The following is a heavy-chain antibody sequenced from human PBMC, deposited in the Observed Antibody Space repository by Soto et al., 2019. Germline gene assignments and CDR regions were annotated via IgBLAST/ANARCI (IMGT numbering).Heavy chain of an antibody. CDR1: GGSISSYY. Sequence: SETLSLTCTVSGGSISSYYWSWIRQPPGKGLEWIGYIYYSGSTNYNPSLKSRVTISVDTSKNQFSLKLSSVTAADTAVYYCARHRYSGYDYWYFDYWGQGTLVTVSS. J-gene: IGHJ4*02. D-gene: IGHD5-12*01. CDR2: IYYSGST. CDR3: ARHRYSGYDYWYFDY. V-gene: IGHV4-59*08.